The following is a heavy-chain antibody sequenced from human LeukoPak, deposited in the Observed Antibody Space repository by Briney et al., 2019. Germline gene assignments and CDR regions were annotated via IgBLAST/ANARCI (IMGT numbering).Heavy chain of an antibody. V-gene: IGHV4-61*05. D-gene: IGHD2-21*02. J-gene: IGHJ4*02. CDR3: ARFVVVVTAIQFFDY. CDR2: IYYSGST. Sequence: PSETLSLTCTVSGYSISSGYYWGWIRQPPGKGLEWIGYIYYSGSTNYKPSLKSRVTISVDTSKNQFSLKLSSVTAADTAVYYCARFVVVVTAIQFFDYWGQGTLVTVSS. CDR1: GYSISSGYY.